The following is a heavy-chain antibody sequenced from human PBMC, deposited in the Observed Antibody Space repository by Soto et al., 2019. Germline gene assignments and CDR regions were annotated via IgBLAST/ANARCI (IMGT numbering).Heavy chain of an antibody. CDR3: ARADPRDDYIWGSYRKWGDFDY. Sequence: GGSLRLSCAASGFTFSSYSMNWVRQAPGKGLEWVSSISSSSSYIYYADSVKGRFTISRDNAKNSLYLQMNSLRAEDTAVYYCARADPRDDYIWGSYRKWGDFDYWGQGTLVTVSS. CDR2: ISSSSSYI. J-gene: IGHJ4*02. V-gene: IGHV3-21*01. D-gene: IGHD3-16*02. CDR1: GFTFSSYS.